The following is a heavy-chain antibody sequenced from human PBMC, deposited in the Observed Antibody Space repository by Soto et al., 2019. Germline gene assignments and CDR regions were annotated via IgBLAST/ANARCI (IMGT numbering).Heavy chain of an antibody. CDR2: IYPVDSDT. J-gene: IGHJ6*02. V-gene: IGHV5-51*01. CDR1: GYSFTTYW. Sequence: GESLKISCKGSGYSFTTYWIGWVRQMPGKGLEWMGIIYPVDSDTRYSPSFQGQVTISADKSISTAYLQWSSLKASDTAMYYCAKSFLLLPDGYSEDYSHYNGLDVWGQGNTVTAS. D-gene: IGHD5-18*01. CDR3: AKSFLLLPDGYSEDYSHYNGLDV.